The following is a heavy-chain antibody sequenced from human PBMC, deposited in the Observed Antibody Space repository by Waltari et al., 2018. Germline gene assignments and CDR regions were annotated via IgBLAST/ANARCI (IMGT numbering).Heavy chain of an antibody. Sequence: EVQLVESGGGLVKPGGSLRLSCAASGFTFSNAWMSRVRQDPRKGLAWVGRIKSITNGVTTYYAAPMKSGFTRSIYDSKHSLYLQIHTLKTEDTAVYYCAPSNFNVWGQGKMVTVSS. CDR3: APSNFNV. V-gene: IGHV3-15*01. J-gene: IGHJ3*01. CDR1: GFTFSNAW. CDR2: IKSITNGVTT. D-gene: IGHD7-27*01.